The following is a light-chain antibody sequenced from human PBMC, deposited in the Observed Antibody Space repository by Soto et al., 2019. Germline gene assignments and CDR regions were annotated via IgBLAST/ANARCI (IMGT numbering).Light chain of an antibody. V-gene: IGKV3-15*01. Sequence: EIVMTQSPATLSVSPGERVTLSCMASQSVGTNLAWYQQKPGLAPRVLIYDASTRATVIPARFSGSGSGTEFTLTISSLQSEDFAVYYCQQYDNWPLTFGGGTKVEIK. CDR3: QQYDNWPLT. J-gene: IGKJ4*01. CDR1: QSVGTN. CDR2: DAS.